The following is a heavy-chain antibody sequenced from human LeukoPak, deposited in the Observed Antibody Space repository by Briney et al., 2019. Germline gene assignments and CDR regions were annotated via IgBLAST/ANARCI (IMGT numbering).Heavy chain of an antibody. CDR2: ISNDGGGT. D-gene: IGHD3-22*01. CDR3: AKGSSGYFADL. V-gene: IGHV3-23*01. Sequence: GVSLRLSCAASGFTFNNYGPIWVRQAPGKGLEWVAAISNDGGGTMYAAFVEGRFTISRDNSKNTLFLQMNSLRAEDTALYYCAKGSSGYFADLWGQGTLVTVSS. J-gene: IGHJ5*02. CDR1: GFTFNNYG.